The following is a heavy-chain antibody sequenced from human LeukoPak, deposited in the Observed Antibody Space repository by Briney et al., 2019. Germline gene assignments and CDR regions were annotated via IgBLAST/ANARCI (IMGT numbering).Heavy chain of an antibody. CDR3: AREGQLGYYLDY. CDR1: GYTFTAYY. D-gene: IGHD6-6*01. V-gene: IGHV1-2*02. Sequence: ASVMVSCKASGYTFTAYYMHWVRQAPGQGLEWMGWINPNSGGTNYAQKFQGRVTMTRDTSISTAYMELSRLTSDDTAVYYCAREGQLGYYLDYWGQGTLVTVSS. J-gene: IGHJ4*02. CDR2: INPNSGGT.